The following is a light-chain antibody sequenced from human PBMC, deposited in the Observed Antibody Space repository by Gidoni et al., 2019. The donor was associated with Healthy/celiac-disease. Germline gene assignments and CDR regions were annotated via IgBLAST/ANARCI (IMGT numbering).Light chain of an antibody. Sequence: EIVLTQSPGTLSLSPGERATLSCRASQRVSSSYLAWYQQKPGQAPRLLIYGESSRATGLPDRFSGSGSGTDFTLTISSLEPEDFAVYYCQPYGSSPWTFGQGTKVEIK. CDR3: QPYGSSPWT. CDR1: QRVSSSY. J-gene: IGKJ1*01. V-gene: IGKV3-20*01. CDR2: GES.